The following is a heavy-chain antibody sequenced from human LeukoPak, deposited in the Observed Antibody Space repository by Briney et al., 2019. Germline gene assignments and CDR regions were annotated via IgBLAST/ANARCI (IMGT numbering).Heavy chain of an antibody. Sequence: GRSLRLSCAASGFTFSSYGMHWVSQAPGKGLEWVAVISYDGGNKYYADSVKGRFTISRDNSKNTLYLQMNSLRAEDTAVYYCAKEGIDSGSNWFDPWGQGTLVTVSS. J-gene: IGHJ5*02. CDR1: GFTFSSYG. V-gene: IGHV3-30*18. CDR3: AKEGIDSGSNWFDP. CDR2: ISYDGGNK. D-gene: IGHD6-6*01.